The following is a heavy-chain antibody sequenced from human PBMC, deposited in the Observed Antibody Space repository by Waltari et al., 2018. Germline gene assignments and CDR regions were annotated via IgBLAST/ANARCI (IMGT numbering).Heavy chain of an antibody. CDR1: GYTFTSYA. Sequence: QVQLVQSGAEVKKPGASVKVSCKASGYTFTSYAMHWVRQAPGQRLAWMGWIKAGNGNTKYSQKFQGRVTITRDTSASTAYMELSSLRSEDTAVYYCARGYYGSGSYHYFQHWGQGTLVTVSS. CDR3: ARGYYGSGSYHYFQH. J-gene: IGHJ1*01. CDR2: IKAGNGNT. V-gene: IGHV1-3*01. D-gene: IGHD3-10*01.